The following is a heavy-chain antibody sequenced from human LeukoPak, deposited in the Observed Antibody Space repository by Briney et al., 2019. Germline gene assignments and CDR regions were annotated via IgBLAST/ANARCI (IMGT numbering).Heavy chain of an antibody. D-gene: IGHD5-18*01. CDR2: IKQDGSEK. CDR1: GFTFSRYW. V-gene: IGHV3-7*01. J-gene: IGHJ3*02. CDR3: AREGLDTAMVDAFDI. Sequence: GGSLRLSCAACGFTFSRYWTSWVRKAPGKGLEWVANIKQDGSEKYYVDSVKGRFTISRDNAKNSLYLQMNSLRAEDTAVYYCAREGLDTAMVDAFDIWGQGTMVTVSS.